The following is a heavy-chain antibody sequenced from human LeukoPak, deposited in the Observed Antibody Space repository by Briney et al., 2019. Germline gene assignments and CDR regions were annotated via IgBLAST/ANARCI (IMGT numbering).Heavy chain of an antibody. J-gene: IGHJ1*01. D-gene: IGHD2-15*01. V-gene: IGHV3-7*01. CDR2: IKQDGSEK. Sequence: GGSLRLSCAASGFTFSSYWMSWVRQAPGKGLEWVANIKQDGSEKYYVDSVKSRFTISRDNAKNPLYLQMNSLRAEDTAVYYCARDRAAFKYFQHWGQGTLVTVSS. CDR1: GFTFSSYW. CDR3: ARDRAAFKYFQH.